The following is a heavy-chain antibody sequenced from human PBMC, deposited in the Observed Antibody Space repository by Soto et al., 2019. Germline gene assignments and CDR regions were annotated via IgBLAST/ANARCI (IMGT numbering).Heavy chain of an antibody. CDR2: IYHSGGT. V-gene: IGHV4-4*02. Sequence: TFETPSLTCAVSGGSISSSNWWGWVRQPPGKGVEWSGGIYHSGGTNYNPSLKSRVTISVDKSKNQFSLKLSSVTAADTAVYYCARVGCGGSCYFDYYYYGMDVWGQGTTVTVS. D-gene: IGHD2-15*01. CDR1: GGSISSSNW. CDR3: ARVGCGGSCYFDYYYYGMDV. J-gene: IGHJ6*02.